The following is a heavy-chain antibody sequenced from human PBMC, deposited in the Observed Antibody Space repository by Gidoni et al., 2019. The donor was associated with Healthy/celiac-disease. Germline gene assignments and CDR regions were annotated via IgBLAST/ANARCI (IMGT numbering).Heavy chain of an antibody. CDR3: ARERRTTVTSYYYYYMDV. J-gene: IGHJ6*03. Sequence: QLQLQESGSGLVKPSQTLSLTCAVSGGSISSGGYSWSWIRQPPGKGLKWIGYIYHSGSTYYNPSLKSRVTISVDRSKNQFSLKLSSVTAADTAVYYCARERRTTVTSYYYYYMDVWGKGTTVTVFS. D-gene: IGHD4-4*01. CDR1: GGSISSGGYS. V-gene: IGHV4-30-2*01. CDR2: IYHSGST.